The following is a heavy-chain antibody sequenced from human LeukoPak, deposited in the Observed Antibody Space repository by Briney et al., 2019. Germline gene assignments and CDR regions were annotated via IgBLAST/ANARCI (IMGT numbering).Heavy chain of an antibody. D-gene: IGHD6-13*01. Sequence: GASVKVSCKASGCTFTGYYMHWVRQAPGQGLEWTGWINPNSGGTNYAQKFQGRVTMTRDTSISTAYMELSRLRSDDTAVYYCARDPGAIAAAGADAFDIWGQGTMVTVSS. CDR1: GCTFTGYY. V-gene: IGHV1-2*02. CDR2: INPNSGGT. CDR3: ARDPGAIAAAGADAFDI. J-gene: IGHJ3*02.